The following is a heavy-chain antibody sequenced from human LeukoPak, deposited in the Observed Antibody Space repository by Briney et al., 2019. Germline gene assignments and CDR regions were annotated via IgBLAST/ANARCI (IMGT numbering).Heavy chain of an antibody. CDR3: ARGVRVGFSSYYFDY. J-gene: IGHJ4*02. CDR1: GDSMNGLS. D-gene: IGHD6-6*01. Sequence: SETLSLTCTVSGDSMNGLSWSWIRQSPGKGLEWIAYIYDTGNTNTSPSLKSRVTLSVDTSKKQFSLRLSSVTAADTAVYYCARGVRVGFSSYYFDYWGQGTLVTVSS. CDR2: IYDTGNT. V-gene: IGHV4-59*11.